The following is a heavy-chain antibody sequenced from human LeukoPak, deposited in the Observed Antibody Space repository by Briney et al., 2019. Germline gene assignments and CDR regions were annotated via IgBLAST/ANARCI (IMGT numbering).Heavy chain of an antibody. CDR1: GFTFSTYY. Sequence: GGTLRLSCTASGFTFSTYYMSWVGQAPGKGLEWVSVISGSRGSTYYADSVKGRFTISRDNSKNTLYLQMNSLRAEDTAVYYCAKGFYYFDYWGQGTLVTVSS. V-gene: IGHV3-23*01. CDR2: ISGSRGST. D-gene: IGHD2/OR15-2a*01. J-gene: IGHJ4*02. CDR3: AKGFYYFDY.